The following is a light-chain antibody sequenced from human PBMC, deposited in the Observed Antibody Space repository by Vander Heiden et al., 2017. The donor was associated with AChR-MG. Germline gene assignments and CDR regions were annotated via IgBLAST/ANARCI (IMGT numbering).Light chain of an antibody. CDR1: KVGRKG. CDR3: QVWDSSSDLVV. J-gene: IGLJ2*01. CDR2: DDS. V-gene: IGLV3-21*02. Sequence: SYVLTHPPSVSVAPRQTASITCGGDKVGRKGVHWYRQMPGQSPVLVVYDDSDRPSGIPERCSGSNSGSTATLAISRVEAGDEADYYCQVWDSSSDLVVFGGGTKLTVL.